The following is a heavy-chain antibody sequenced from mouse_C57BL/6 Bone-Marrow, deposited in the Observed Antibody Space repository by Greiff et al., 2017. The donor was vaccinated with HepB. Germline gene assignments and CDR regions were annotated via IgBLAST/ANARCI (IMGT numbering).Heavy chain of an antibody. CDR3: ARHEEGYNDGSSSYWYLDV. CDR1: GYTFTEYT. Sequence: QVQLQQSGAELVKPGASVKLSCKASGYTFTEYTIHWVKQRSGQGLEWIGWFYPGSGSIKYNEKFKDKATLTADKSSSTVYMEIRRVTSEESAVYFCARHEEGYNDGSSSYWYLDVWGTGTTVTVSS. CDR2: FYPGSGSI. J-gene: IGHJ1*03. D-gene: IGHD1-1*01. V-gene: IGHV1-62-2*01.